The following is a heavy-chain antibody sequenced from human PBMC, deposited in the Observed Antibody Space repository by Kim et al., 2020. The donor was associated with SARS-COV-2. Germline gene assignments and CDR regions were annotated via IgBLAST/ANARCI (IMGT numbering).Heavy chain of an antibody. Sequence: GGSLRLSCAASGFTFSSYGMHWVRQAPGKGLEWVAVISYDGSNKYYADSVKGRFTISRDNSKNTLYLQMNSLRAEDTAVYYCAKLLGGCSGGSCYYDMGSRSRGDYWGQGTLVTVSS. V-gene: IGHV3-30*18. CDR1: GFTFSSYG. J-gene: IGHJ4*02. CDR2: ISYDGSNK. D-gene: IGHD2-15*01. CDR3: AKLLGGCSGGSCYYDMGSRSRGDY.